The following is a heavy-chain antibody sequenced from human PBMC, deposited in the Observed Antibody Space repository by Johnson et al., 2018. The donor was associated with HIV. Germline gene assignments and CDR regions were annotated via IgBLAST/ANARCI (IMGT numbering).Heavy chain of an antibody. J-gene: IGHJ3*02. V-gene: IGHV3-30-3*02. CDR2: ISYDGSNK. Sequence: QVQLVESGGGVVQPGRSLRLSCAASGFTFSSYAMHWVRQAPGKGLEWVALISYDGSNKYSADSVKGRFTISRDNSKNTLYLQMNSLRAEDSAVYYCAKLFLTTDAVDIWGQGTMVTVSS. CDR3: AKLFLTTDAVDI. CDR1: GFTFSSYA. D-gene: IGHD1-1*01.